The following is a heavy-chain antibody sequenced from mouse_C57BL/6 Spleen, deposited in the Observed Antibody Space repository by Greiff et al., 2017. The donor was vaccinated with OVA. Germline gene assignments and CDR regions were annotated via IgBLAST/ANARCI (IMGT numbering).Heavy chain of an antibody. J-gene: IGHJ4*01. CDR3: ARGGRYGYDDYAMDY. CDR1: GFTFSSYA. D-gene: IGHD2-2*01. Sequence: DVKLVESGGGLVKPGGSLKLSCAASGFTFSSYAMSWVRQTPEKRLEWVATISDGGSYTYYPDNVKGRFTISRDNAKNNLYLQMSHLKSEDTAMYYCARGGRYGYDDYAMDYWGQGTSVTVSS. V-gene: IGHV5-4*03. CDR2: ISDGGSYT.